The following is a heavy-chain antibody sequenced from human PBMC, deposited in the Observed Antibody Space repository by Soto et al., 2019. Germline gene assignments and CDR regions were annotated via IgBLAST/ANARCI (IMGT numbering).Heavy chain of an antibody. Sequence: PSETLSLTCNVSGGSISNYYWTWIRQSPEKGLEWIGYMYYNGNINYNPSLKSRVTISIDTSKNQFSLTLKSVTAADTAVCYCASGGNWFDPWGQGVLVTSPQ. CDR1: GGSISNYY. J-gene: IGHJ5*02. V-gene: IGHV4-59*01. CDR3: ASGGNWFDP. CDR2: MYYNGNI. D-gene: IGHD3-16*01.